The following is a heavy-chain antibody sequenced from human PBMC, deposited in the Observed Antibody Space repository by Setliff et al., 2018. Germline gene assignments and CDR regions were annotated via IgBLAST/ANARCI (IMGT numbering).Heavy chain of an antibody. D-gene: IGHD2-21*02. J-gene: IGHJ5*02. CDR2: IYWDDDK. Sequence: SGPTLPNPTQTFTLTCNFSLFSLSTSGVGVGWIRQTPGKALEWLALIYWDDDKRYGPFLKIMLTITKNTSKTQVILTMTNMDTVDTATYYCAHPNCCVDCYSDNCFDPWGQGTLVTVSS. CDR3: AHPNCCVDCYSDNCFDP. V-gene: IGHV2-5*05. CDR1: LFSLSTSGVG.